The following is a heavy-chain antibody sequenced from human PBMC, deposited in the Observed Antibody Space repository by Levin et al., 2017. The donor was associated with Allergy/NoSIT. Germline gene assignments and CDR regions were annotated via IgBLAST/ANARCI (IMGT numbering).Heavy chain of an antibody. V-gene: IGHV3-33*01. Sequence: PGGSLRLSCAASGFTFSSYGMHWVRQAPGKGLEWVAVIWYDGSNKYYADSVKGRFTISRDNSKNTLYLQMNSLRAEDTAVYYCARAAGGRRWFGELLRRSSGYFDYWGQGTLVTVSS. D-gene: IGHD3-10*01. CDR2: IWYDGSNK. CDR1: GFTFSSYG. CDR3: ARAAGGRRWFGELLRRSSGYFDY. J-gene: IGHJ4*02.